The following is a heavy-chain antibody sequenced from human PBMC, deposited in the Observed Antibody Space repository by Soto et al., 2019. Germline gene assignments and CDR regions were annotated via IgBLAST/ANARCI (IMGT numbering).Heavy chain of an antibody. J-gene: IGHJ4*02. CDR1: GDSFSSDDYY. Sequence: QVQLQESGPGLVKPSQTLSLTCTVSGDSFSSDDYYWSWIRQPPGKGLEWIGYISYRVDTYYSPSLKSRVTMSIETSKNHFSLNVSSVTAADTAVYYCARVAGVAYCGGDCYHFDYWGQGTLVTVSS. CDR3: ARVAGVAYCGGDCYHFDY. V-gene: IGHV4-30-4*01. D-gene: IGHD2-21*02. CDR2: ISYRVDT.